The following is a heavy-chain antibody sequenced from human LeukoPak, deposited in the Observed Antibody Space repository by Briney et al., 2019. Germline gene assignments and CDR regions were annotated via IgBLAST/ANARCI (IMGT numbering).Heavy chain of an antibody. CDR3: ARDALNNYYDSRRHWFDP. V-gene: IGHV1-18*01. CDR1: GYTFTGYG. CDR2: ISAYNGNT. Sequence: ASVKVSCKASGYTFTGYGISWVRQAPGQGLEWMGWISAYNGNTNYAQKLQGRVTMTTDTSTSTAYMELRSLRSDDTAVYYCARDALNNYYDSRRHWFDPWGQGTLVTVSS. D-gene: IGHD3-22*01. J-gene: IGHJ5*02.